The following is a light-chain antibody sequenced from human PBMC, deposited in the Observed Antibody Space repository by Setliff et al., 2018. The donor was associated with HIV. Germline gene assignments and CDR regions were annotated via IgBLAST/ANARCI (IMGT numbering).Light chain of an antibody. CDR2: EVN. V-gene: IGLV2-23*02. CDR3: CSYASNYA. Sequence: QSALTQPASVSGSPGQSITISCTGTSSDIGNFKLVSWYQQPPGKAPKLIIYEVNKRPSGVSYRFSASISGTTASLTISGLQAEDEADYYCCSYASNYAFGTGTKVTVL. J-gene: IGLJ1*01. CDR1: SSDIGNFKL.